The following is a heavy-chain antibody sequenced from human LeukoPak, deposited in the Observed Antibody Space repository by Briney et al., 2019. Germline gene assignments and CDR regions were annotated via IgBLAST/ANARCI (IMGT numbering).Heavy chain of an antibody. D-gene: IGHD1-7*01. V-gene: IGHV3-66*01. J-gene: IGHJ4*02. CDR3: ARDDDWNYEDY. CDR2: IYSGGST. CDR1: GFTVSSNY. Sequence: AGGSLRLSCAASGFTVSSNYMSWVRQAPGKGLEWVSVIYSGGSTYYADSVKGRFTISRDNSKNTLYLQMNSLRAEDTAVYYCARDDDWNYEDYWGQGTLVTVSS.